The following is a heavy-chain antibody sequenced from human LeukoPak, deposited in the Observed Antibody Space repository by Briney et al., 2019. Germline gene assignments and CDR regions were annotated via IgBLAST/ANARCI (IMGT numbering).Heavy chain of an antibody. V-gene: IGHV5-51*01. D-gene: IGHD6-19*01. CDR3: ARGLSVPGTPDIDY. CDR2: IYPGDSDT. Sequence: GESLKTSCKTSGYSFTSYWIGWVRQLSGKGLEWMGIIYPGDSDTRYSPSFQGQVTISADKSISTAYRQWSSLKATDTAMYYGARGLSVPGTPDIDYWGQGTLVTVSS. CDR1: GYSFTSYW. J-gene: IGHJ4*02.